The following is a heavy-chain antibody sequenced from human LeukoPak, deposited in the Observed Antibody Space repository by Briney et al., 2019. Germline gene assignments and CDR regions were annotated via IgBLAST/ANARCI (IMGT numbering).Heavy chain of an antibody. Sequence: PSETLSLTCTVSGGSISSYYWSWIRQPAGKGLEWIGRIYTSGSTNYNPSLKSRVTMSVDTSKNQFSLKLSSVTALDTAVYYCARKGSSGWYAMGAFDIWGQGTMVTVSS. D-gene: IGHD6-19*01. V-gene: IGHV4-4*07. CDR2: IYTSGST. J-gene: IGHJ3*02. CDR1: GGSISSYY. CDR3: ARKGSSGWYAMGAFDI.